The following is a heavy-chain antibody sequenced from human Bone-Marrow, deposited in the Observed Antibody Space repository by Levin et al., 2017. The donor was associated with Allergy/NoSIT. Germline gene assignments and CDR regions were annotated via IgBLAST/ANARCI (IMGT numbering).Heavy chain of an antibody. Sequence: GGSLRLSCAASGFTFSSCDMHWVRQAPGKGLEWVAVISYDGSNKYYADSVKGRFTISRDNSKNTLYLQMNSLRAEDTTVFYCAKARGGIYSSNHHFDYWGQGTLVTVSS. J-gene: IGHJ4*02. CDR3: AKARGGIYSSNHHFDY. CDR1: GFTFSSCD. D-gene: IGHD6-13*01. CDR2: ISYDGSNK. V-gene: IGHV3-30*18.